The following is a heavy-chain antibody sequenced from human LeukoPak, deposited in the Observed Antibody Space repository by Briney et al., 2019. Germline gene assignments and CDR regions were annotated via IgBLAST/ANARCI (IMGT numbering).Heavy chain of an antibody. CDR3: ARAPIEVLRYFDWLLPPHYLDY. Sequence: SCAASGFTFTSYGISWVRQAPGQGLEWMGWISAYNGNTNYAQKLQGRVTMTTDTSTSTAYMELRSLRSDDTAVYYCARAPIEVLRYFDWLLPPHYLDYWGQGTLVTVSS. V-gene: IGHV1-18*01. CDR2: ISAYNGNT. J-gene: IGHJ4*02. D-gene: IGHD3-9*01. CDR1: GFTFTSYG.